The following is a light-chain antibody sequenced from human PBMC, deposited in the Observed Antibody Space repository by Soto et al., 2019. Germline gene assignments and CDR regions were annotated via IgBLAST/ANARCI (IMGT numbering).Light chain of an antibody. CDR1: SSDVGDYNY. CDR3: SSYSSSGTLYV. V-gene: IGLV2-14*03. J-gene: IGLJ1*01. CDR2: DVS. Sequence: QSALTQPASVSGSPGQSITISCTGSSSDVGDYNYVAWYQQYPDKAPKLMIFDVSSRPSGVSNRFSGSKSGSTASLTISGLQAEDEADYFCSSYSSSGTLYVFGTGTQLTVL.